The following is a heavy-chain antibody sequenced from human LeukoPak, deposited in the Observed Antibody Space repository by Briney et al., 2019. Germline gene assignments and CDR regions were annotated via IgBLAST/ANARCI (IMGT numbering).Heavy chain of an antibody. CDR2: IYNVGST. J-gene: IGHJ4*02. CDR1: GFTVSSNY. CDR3: ARAHYGSGSFSDY. V-gene: IGHV3-53*01. D-gene: IGHD3-10*01. Sequence: PGGSLRLSCAASGFTVSSNYMSWVRQAPGKGLEWVSVIYNVGSTYYADSVKGRFTISRDNSKNTLYLQMNSLRAEDTAVYYCARAHYGSGSFSDYWGQGTLVTVSS.